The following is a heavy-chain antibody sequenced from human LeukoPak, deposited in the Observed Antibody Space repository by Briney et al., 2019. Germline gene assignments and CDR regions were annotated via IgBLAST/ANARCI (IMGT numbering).Heavy chain of an antibody. V-gene: IGHV3-43*01. D-gene: IGHD6-13*01. CDR3: AKDLRSILSYSSSWRYYYYGMDV. Sequence: GGSLRLSCAASGFTFDDYTMHWVRQAPGKGLEWVSLISWDGGSTYYADSVKGRFTISRDNSKNSLYLHMNSLRTEDTALYYCAKDLRSILSYSSSWRYYYYGMDVWGQGTTVTVSS. CDR1: GFTFDDYT. J-gene: IGHJ6*02. CDR2: ISWDGGST.